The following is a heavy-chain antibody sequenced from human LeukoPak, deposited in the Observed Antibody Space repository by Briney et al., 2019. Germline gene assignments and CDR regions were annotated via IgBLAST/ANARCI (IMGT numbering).Heavy chain of an antibody. CDR1: GYTFTSYD. CDR2: MNPNSGNT. V-gene: IGHV1-8*01. CDR3: ARGGGRLRGITYNWFDP. J-gene: IGHJ5*02. D-gene: IGHD5-12*01. Sequence: ASVKVSCKASGYTFTSYDINWVRQATGQGLEWMGWMNPNSGNTGYAQKFQGRVTMTRNTSISTAYMELSSLRSGDTAVYYCARGGGRLRGITYNWFDPWGQGTLVTVSS.